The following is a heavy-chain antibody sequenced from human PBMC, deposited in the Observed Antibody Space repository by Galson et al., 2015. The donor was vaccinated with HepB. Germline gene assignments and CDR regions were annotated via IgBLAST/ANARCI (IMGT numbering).Heavy chain of an antibody. D-gene: IGHD1-26*01. CDR2: ISSSSSYI. CDR1: GFTFSSYS. V-gene: IGHV3-21*01. CDR3: ASLYSGTISVQGAFDI. J-gene: IGHJ3*02. Sequence: SLRLSCAASGFTFSSYSMNWVRQAPGKGLEWVSSISSSSSYIYYADSVKGRFTISRDNAKNSLYLQMNSLRAEDTAVYYCASLYSGTISVQGAFDIWGQGTMVTVSS.